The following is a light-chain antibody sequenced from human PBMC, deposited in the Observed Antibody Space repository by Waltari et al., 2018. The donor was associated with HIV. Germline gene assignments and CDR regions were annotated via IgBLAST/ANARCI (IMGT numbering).Light chain of an antibody. V-gene: IGKV4-1*01. CDR2: WAS. CDR1: QSVLYSSNNKNY. Sequence: DIVMTQSPDSLAVSLGERATINCKSSQSVLYSSNNKNYVAWYQQKPGQSPKLHVYWASTRELGVPERFSGSGSGTDFTLTISSLQAEDVAVYYCQQYHSGPTFGQGPKVEIK. J-gene: IGKJ1*01. CDR3: QQYHSGPT.